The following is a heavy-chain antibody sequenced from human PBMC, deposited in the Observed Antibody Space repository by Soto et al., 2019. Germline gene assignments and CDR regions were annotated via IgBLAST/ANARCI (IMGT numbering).Heavy chain of an antibody. CDR2: IYVSGAT. J-gene: IGHJ5*02. CDR3: ARRLDP. CDR1: GGSITSGYY. V-gene: IGHV4-31*03. Sequence: QVHLQESGPGLVKPSQTLSLTCTVSGGSITSGYYWGWIRQHPGKGLEWIGYIYVSGATYYNPSLKSRVTISVDTSKNQFSLKMKSVTAAATAVYYCARRLDPWGQGTLVTVSS.